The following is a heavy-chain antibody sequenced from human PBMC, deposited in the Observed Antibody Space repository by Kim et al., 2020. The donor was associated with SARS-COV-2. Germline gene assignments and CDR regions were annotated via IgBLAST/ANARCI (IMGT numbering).Heavy chain of an antibody. V-gene: IGHV3-30*18. CDR1: GFTFSSYG. CDR2: ISYDGSNK. J-gene: IGHJ6*03. Sequence: GGSLRLSCAASGFTFSSYGMHWVRQAPGKGLEWVAVISYDGSNKYYADSVKGRFTISRDNSKNTLYLQMNSLRAEDTAVYYCAKDSGGTYGSGSYSAMDVWGKGTTVTVSS. D-gene: IGHD3-10*01. CDR3: AKDSGGTYGSGSYSAMDV.